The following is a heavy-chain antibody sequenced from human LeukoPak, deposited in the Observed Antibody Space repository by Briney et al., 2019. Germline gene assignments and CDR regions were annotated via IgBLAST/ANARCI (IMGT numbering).Heavy chain of an antibody. CDR2: IYPSDSDT. D-gene: IGHD3-10*01. V-gene: IGHV5-51*01. Sequence: GESLKISCKGSGYSFTSYWIDWVRQIPGKGLEWMGIIYPSDSDTRYSPSFQGQATISVDKSISTAYLQWSSLKASDTAMYFCARRMVRGVISSPFDYWGQGTLVTVSS. J-gene: IGHJ4*02. CDR3: ARRMVRGVISSPFDY. CDR1: GYSFTSYW.